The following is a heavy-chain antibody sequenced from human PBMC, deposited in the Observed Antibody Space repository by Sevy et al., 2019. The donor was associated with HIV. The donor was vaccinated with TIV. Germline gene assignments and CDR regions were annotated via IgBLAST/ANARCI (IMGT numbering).Heavy chain of an antibody. D-gene: IGHD3-3*01. CDR2: INTNTGNP. CDR1: GYTFTSYA. CDR3: ARAPGGDFWSDNYYYYGMDV. J-gene: IGHJ6*02. V-gene: IGHV7-4-1*02. Sequence: ASVKVSCKASGYTFTSYAMNWVRQAPGQGLEWMGWINTNTGNPTYAQVFTGRFVFSLDTSVSTAYLQISSLKAEDTAVYYCARAPGGDFWSDNYYYYGMDVWGQGTTVTVSS.